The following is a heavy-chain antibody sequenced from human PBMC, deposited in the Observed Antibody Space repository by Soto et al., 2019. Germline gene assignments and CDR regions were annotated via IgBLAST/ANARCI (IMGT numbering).Heavy chain of an antibody. CDR2: ISSSGSTI. D-gene: IGHD3-10*01. J-gene: IGHJ6*02. CDR1: GFTFSDYY. CDR3: AREEITMVRGVPYYYYGMDV. Sequence: PVGSLRLSCAASGFTFSDYYMSWIRQAPGKGLEWVSYISSSGSTIYYADSVKGRFTISRDNAKNSLYLQMNSLRAEDTAVYYCAREEITMVRGVPYYYYGMDVWGQGTTVTVSS. V-gene: IGHV3-11*01.